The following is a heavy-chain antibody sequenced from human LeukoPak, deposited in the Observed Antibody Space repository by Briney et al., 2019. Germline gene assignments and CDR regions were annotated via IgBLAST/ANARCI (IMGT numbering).Heavy chain of an antibody. CDR1: GYTFTSYD. V-gene: IGHV3-21*01. J-gene: IGHJ5*02. CDR3: ARETYYYDSSGLGAFDP. CDR2: ISSSSRYI. D-gene: IGHD3-22*01. Sequence: ASVKVSCKASGYTFTSYDINWVRQAPGKGLEWVSSISSSSRYIYYADSVKGRFTISRDNAKNSLYLQMNSLRAEDTAVYYCARETYYYDSSGLGAFDPWGQGTLVTVSS.